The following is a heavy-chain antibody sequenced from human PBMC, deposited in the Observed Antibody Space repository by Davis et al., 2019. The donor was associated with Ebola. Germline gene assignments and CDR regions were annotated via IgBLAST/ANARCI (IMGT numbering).Heavy chain of an antibody. CDR3: ASAGDWLPLYYLDY. CDR2: ISSSSSTI. V-gene: IGHV3-48*02. CDR1: GFTFSSYS. D-gene: IGHD3/OR15-3a*01. Sequence: GGSLRLSCAASGFTFSSYSMNWVRQAPGKGLEWVSYISSSSSTIYYADSVKGRFTISRDNAKNSLYLQMNSLRDEDTAVYYCASAGDWLPLYYLDYWGQGTLVTVSS. J-gene: IGHJ4*02.